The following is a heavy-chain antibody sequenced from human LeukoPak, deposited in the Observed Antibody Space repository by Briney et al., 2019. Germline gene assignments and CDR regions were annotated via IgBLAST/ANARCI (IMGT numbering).Heavy chain of an antibody. D-gene: IGHD3-3*01. J-gene: IGHJ4*02. CDR3: ARGPYDFWSGYYRPFDY. CDR1: GGSISSGSYY. V-gene: IGHV4-61*02. Sequence: PSETLSLTCTVSGGSISSGSYYWSWIRQPAGKGLEWIGRIYTSGSNNYNPSLKSRVTISVDTSKNQFSLKLSSVTAADTAVYYCARGPYDFWSGYYRPFDYWGQGTLVTVSS. CDR2: IYTSGSN.